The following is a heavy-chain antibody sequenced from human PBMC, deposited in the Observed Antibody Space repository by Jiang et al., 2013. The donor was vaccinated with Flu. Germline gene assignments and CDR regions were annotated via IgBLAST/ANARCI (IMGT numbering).Heavy chain of an antibody. Sequence: TLSLTCTVSGGSISSYYWSWIRQPPGKGLEWIGYIYYSGSTNYNPSLKSRVTISVDTSKNQFSLKLSSVTAADTAVYYCARDRFHYYGSGSYFDYWGQGTLVTVSS. D-gene: IGHD3-10*01. V-gene: IGHV4-59*13. CDR2: IYYSGST. J-gene: IGHJ4*02. CDR3: ARDRFHYYGSGSYFDY. CDR1: GGSISSYY.